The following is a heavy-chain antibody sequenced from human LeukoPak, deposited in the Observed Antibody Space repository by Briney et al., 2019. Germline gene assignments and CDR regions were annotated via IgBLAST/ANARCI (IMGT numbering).Heavy chain of an antibody. CDR2: INHSGST. V-gene: IGHV4-34*01. J-gene: IGHJ4*02. D-gene: IGHD3-3*01. CDR1: GGSFSGYY. Sequence: SETLSLTCAVYGGSFSGYYWSWIRQPPGKGLEWNGEINHSGSTNYNPSLKSRVTISVDTSKNQFSLKLSSVTAADTAVYYCARGRGNYDFWSGYLDYWGQGTLVTVSS. CDR3: ARGRGNYDFWSGYLDY.